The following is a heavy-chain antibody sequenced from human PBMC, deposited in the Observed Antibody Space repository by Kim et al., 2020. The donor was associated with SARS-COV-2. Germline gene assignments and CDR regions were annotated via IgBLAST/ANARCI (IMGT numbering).Heavy chain of an antibody. Sequence: SETLSLTCTVSGGSISSYYWSWIRQPPGKGLEWIGYIYYSGSTNYNPSLKSRVTISVDTSKNQFSLKLSSVTAADTAVYYCARQLIYCSSTSCYDNYFYYGMDVRGQGPTGTGSS. CDR2: IYYSGST. CDR3: ARQLIYCSSTSCYDNYFYYGMDV. V-gene: IGHV4-59*08. J-gene: IGHJ6*02. D-gene: IGHD2-2*01. CDR1: GGSISSYY.